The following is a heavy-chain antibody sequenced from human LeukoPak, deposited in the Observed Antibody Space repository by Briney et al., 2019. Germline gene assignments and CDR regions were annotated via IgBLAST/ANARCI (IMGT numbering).Heavy chain of an antibody. Sequence: GGSLRLSCAASGFALSSHWMTWVRQVPGRGPEWVANVNRDGSETYYLDSVKGRFTISRDNAKNSLYLQMNSLRAEDTAVYYCARDRGSGSYYSQDWGQGTLVTVSS. CDR3: ARDRGSGSYYSQD. CDR1: GFALSSHW. D-gene: IGHD3-10*01. V-gene: IGHV3-7*01. CDR2: VNRDGSET. J-gene: IGHJ4*02.